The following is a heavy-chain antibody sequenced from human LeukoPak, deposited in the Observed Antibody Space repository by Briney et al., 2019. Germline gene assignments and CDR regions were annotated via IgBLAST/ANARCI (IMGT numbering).Heavy chain of an antibody. CDR3: ARGYCSTTRCYYFDL. Sequence: GESLKISCKGSGYSFTSYWFGWVRQMPGKGLEWMGIIYPGDSDTRYSPSFQGQVTISADKSISTAFLQWSSLKASDTAMYYCARGYCSTTRCYYFDLWGQGTLVTVSS. CDR1: GYSFTSYW. J-gene: IGHJ4*02. D-gene: IGHD2-2*01. V-gene: IGHV5-51*01. CDR2: IYPGDSDT.